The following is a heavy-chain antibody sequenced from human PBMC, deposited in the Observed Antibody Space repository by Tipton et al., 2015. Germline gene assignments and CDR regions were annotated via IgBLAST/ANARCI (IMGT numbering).Heavy chain of an antibody. J-gene: IGHJ6*02. V-gene: IGHV3-48*01. CDR1: GFTFSPYS. D-gene: IGHD1-20*01. CDR3: ARDRIPAHSNYYYSYGMDV. Sequence: SLRLSCAASGFTFSPYSFNWVRQAPGKGLEWVSYISATSGTIYYADSVKGRFTISRDNAKSSLYLQMNSLTADDTAVYYCARDRIPAHSNYYYSYGMDVWGQGTAVTVSS. CDR2: ISATSGTI.